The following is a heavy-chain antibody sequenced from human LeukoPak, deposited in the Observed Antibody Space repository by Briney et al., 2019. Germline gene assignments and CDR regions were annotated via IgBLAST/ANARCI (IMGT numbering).Heavy chain of an antibody. Sequence: SETLSLTCTVSGGSISSGTYYWTWIRQTAGKGLEWIGRIYTNGTPNYNPSLKSRVTISMDTSKNQFSLRLSSVTAADTAVYYCARELDYYDSSGYSTFDYWGQGTLVTVSS. CDR3: ARELDYYDSSGYSTFDY. D-gene: IGHD3-22*01. CDR1: GGSISSGTYY. V-gene: IGHV4-61*02. CDR2: IYTNGTP. J-gene: IGHJ4*02.